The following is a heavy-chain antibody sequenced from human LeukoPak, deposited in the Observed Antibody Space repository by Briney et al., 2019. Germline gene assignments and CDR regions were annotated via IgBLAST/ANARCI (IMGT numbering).Heavy chain of an antibody. J-gene: IGHJ4*02. CDR1: GFTVSSNY. Sequence: PGGSLRLSCAASGFTVSSNYMSWVHQAPGKGLEWVSVIYSGGSTYYADSVKGRFTISRDNSKNTLYLQMDSLRAEDTAVYYCARELEPPIGIVDYWGQGTLVTVSS. CDR3: ARELEPPIGIVDY. CDR2: IYSGGST. D-gene: IGHD2-21*01. V-gene: IGHV3-66*01.